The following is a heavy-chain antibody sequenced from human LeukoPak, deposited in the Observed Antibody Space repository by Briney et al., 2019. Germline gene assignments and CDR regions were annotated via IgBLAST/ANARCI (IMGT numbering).Heavy chain of an antibody. Sequence: SETLSLTCIVSGASISSYYWSWIRQPAGKGLEWIGRVYTRGRTNYNPSLQSRVTMSIDTSKNQFSLRLSSVTAADTAVYYCARGPSFSGYVNYWGQETLVTVSS. CDR3: ARGPSFSGYVNY. J-gene: IGHJ4*02. CDR2: VYTRGRT. V-gene: IGHV4-4*07. CDR1: GASISSYY. D-gene: IGHD5-12*01.